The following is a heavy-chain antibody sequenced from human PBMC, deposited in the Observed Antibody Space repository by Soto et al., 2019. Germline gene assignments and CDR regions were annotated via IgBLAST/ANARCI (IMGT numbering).Heavy chain of an antibody. CDR2: ISAYNGGT. J-gene: IGHJ4*02. CDR1: GYTFTSYG. V-gene: IGHV1-18*01. CDR3: ARGSSHIAIFGVVIMGDLDY. D-gene: IGHD3-3*01. Sequence: QVQLVQSGAEVKKPGASVKVSCKASGYTFTSYGIIWVRQAPGQGLEWMGWISAYNGGTNYTQKLQGRVTLTTDPSTSTAYMELRSLRSDDTAVYYWARGSSHIAIFGVVIMGDLDYWGQGTLVTGSS.